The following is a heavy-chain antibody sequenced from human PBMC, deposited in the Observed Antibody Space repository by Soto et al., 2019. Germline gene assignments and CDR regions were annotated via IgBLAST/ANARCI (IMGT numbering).Heavy chain of an antibody. Sequence: ASVKVSCKASGYSFTDYSIHWVRQAPGQRLEWMGWISAGNGDTVYSQKFQGRVTITRDTSASTAYMELSSLRSEDTAEYYCARRQGSGIFDWFDPWGQGTLVTVSS. V-gene: IGHV1-3*01. CDR1: GYSFTDYS. J-gene: IGHJ5*02. D-gene: IGHD3-10*01. CDR2: ISAGNGDT. CDR3: ARRQGSGIFDWFDP.